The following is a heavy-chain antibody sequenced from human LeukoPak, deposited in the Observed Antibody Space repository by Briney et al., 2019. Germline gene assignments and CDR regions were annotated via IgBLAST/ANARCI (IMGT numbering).Heavy chain of an antibody. CDR3: ARDPSTYYDFWSGYFDY. D-gene: IGHD3-3*01. Sequence: GGSLRLSCAASGFTFTSYSMNWVRQAPGKGLEWVSYISSSRNTVYYADSVKGRFTISRDNAKNSLYLQMNSLRAEDTAVYYCARDPSTYYDFWSGYFDYWGQGTLVTVSS. CDR2: ISSSRNTV. CDR1: GFTFTSYS. J-gene: IGHJ4*02. V-gene: IGHV3-48*01.